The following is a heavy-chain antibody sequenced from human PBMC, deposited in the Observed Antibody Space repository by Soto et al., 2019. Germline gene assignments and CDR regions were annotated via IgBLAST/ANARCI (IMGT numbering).Heavy chain of an antibody. Sequence: VGPLRLSCAASGLTVSSNYMSWVRQAPGKGLEWASFIYTDGSTYYADSVKGRFTISRDNSKNTLYLQMNSLRAEDTAIYYCTTGGSSLGYWGQGTLVTVSS. V-gene: IGHV3-53*01. CDR1: GLTVSSNY. D-gene: IGHD6-6*01. CDR3: TTGGSSLGY. CDR2: IYTDGST. J-gene: IGHJ4*02.